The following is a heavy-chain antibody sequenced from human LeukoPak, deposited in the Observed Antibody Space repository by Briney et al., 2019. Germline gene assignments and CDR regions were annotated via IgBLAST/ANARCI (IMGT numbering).Heavy chain of an antibody. J-gene: IGHJ6*03. CDR2: ISNSGSPT. V-gene: IGHV3-11*01. D-gene: IGHD6-25*01. CDR3: TRLYESSGVDYRSYHYYYMDV. CDR1: GFTFSNYY. Sequence: GRSLRLSCAASGFTFSNYYMSWIRQAPGKGLEWVSYISNSGSPTYFADSVKGRFTISRDDAKNSLYLQMNSLRAEDAAVYYCTRLYESSGVDYRSYHYYYMDVWGKGTTVTVSS.